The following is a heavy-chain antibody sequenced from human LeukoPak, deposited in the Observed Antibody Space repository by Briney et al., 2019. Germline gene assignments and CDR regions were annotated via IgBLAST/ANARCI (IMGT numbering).Heavy chain of an antibody. V-gene: IGHV3-33*01. D-gene: IGHD4-17*01. J-gene: IGHJ3*02. CDR2: IWNDGSKK. Sequence: GGSLRLSCAVSGFPFSSYGMNWVRQAPGKGLEWLTIIWNDGSKKYYADSVKGRFTISRDNSKSTLFLQMDSRRVEDTVVYFCARARGRTVLDAFDIWGQGTMVIVSS. CDR3: ARARGRTVLDAFDI. CDR1: GFPFSSYG.